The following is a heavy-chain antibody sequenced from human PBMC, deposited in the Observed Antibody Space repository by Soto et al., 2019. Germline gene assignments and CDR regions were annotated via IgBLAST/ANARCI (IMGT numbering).Heavy chain of an antibody. CDR2: IWYDGSNR. CDR3: KTGGD. V-gene: IGHV3-33*01. Sequence: QVQLVESGGGVVQPGRSLRLSCAASGFTFTNYGMHWVRQAPGKGLEWVAVIWYDGSNRFYADSVKGRFTISKDNSQNMLYLQMNSLKTEDTAVYYCKTGGDWGQGTLVTVSS. CDR1: GFTFTNYG. D-gene: IGHD2-8*02. J-gene: IGHJ4*02.